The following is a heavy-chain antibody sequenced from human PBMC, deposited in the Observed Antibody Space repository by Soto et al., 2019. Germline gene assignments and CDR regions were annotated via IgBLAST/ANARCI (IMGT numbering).Heavy chain of an antibody. CDR1: GGSISSYY. CDR2: IYYSGST. V-gene: IGHV4-59*01. J-gene: IGHJ6*03. Sequence: SETLSLTCTVSGGSISSYYWSWIRQPPGKGLEWIGYIYYSGSTNYNPSLKSRVTISVDTSKNQFSLKLSSVTAADTAVYYCARGRAVTMSWPPVYYYYMDVWGKGTTVTVSS. CDR3: ARGRAVTMSWPPVYYYYMDV. D-gene: IGHD4-4*01.